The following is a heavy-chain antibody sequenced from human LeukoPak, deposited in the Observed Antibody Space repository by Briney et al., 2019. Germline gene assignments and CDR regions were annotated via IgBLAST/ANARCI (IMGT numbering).Heavy chain of an antibody. CDR1: GGSISSYY. CDR2: IYTSGST. CDR3: ARDRGYSSSTSCYGTQGFDP. J-gene: IGHJ5*02. V-gene: IGHV4-4*07. Sequence: PSETLSLTCTVSGGSISSYYWSWIRQPAGKVLEWIGRIYTSGSTNYNPSLKSRVTMSVDTSKNQFTLKQSSVTAADTAVYYCARDRGYSSSTSCYGTQGFDPWGQGTLVTVSS. D-gene: IGHD2-2*01.